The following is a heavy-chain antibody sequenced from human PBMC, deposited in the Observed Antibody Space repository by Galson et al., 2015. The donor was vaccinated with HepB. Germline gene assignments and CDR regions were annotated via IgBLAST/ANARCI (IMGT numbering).Heavy chain of an antibody. CDR3: AHGTYDTLIGYMTYAFYLDY. Sequence: PALVKPTQTLTLTCTFSGFSLSTSGVGVGWVRQSPGKALEWLALIYWDDDKRYSPSLKSRLTITKDTSKNQVVLRMTNMDPVDTATYYCAHGTYDTLIGYMTYAFYLDYWGQGTRVTVSS. CDR1: GFSLSTSGVG. D-gene: IGHD3-9*01. CDR2: IYWDDDK. V-gene: IGHV2-5*02. J-gene: IGHJ4*02.